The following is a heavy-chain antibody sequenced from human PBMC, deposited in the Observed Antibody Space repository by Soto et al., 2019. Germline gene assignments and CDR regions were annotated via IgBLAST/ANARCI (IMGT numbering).Heavy chain of an antibody. J-gene: IGHJ6*02. CDR3: AKDMIGYDFWSGYMRRIRGYGMDV. V-gene: IGHV3-43*01. Sequence: EVQLVESGGVVVQPGGSLRLSCAASGFTFDDYTMHWVRQAPGKGLEWVSLISWDGGSTYYADSVKGRFTISRDNSKNSLYLQMNSLRTEDTALYYCAKDMIGYDFWSGYMRRIRGYGMDVWGQGTTVTVSS. CDR2: ISWDGGST. D-gene: IGHD3-3*01. CDR1: GFTFDDYT.